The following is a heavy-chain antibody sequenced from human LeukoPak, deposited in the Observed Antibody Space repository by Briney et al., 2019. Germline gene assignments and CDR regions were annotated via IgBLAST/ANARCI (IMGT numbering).Heavy chain of an antibody. J-gene: IGHJ4*02. CDR1: GYTFTAYY. D-gene: IGHD2-15*01. V-gene: IGHV1-2*02. CDR3: AREVRIGESGY. CDR2: INPNSGGT. Sequence: ASVKVSCKTSGYTFTAYYIHWVRQAPGQGLEWMGWINPNSGGTNYAQKFQGRVTMTLDTSISTAHMEMDRLRSDDTAVYYCAREVRIGESGYWGQGTLVTVSS.